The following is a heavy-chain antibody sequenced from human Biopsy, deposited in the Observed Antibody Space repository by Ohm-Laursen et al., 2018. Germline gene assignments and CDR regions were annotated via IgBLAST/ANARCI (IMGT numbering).Heavy chain of an antibody. V-gene: IGHV4-59*01. D-gene: IGHD4-23*01. CDR3: ARGSNDFGGLYFPR. J-gene: IGHJ4*02. CDR2: IHYTGHI. CDR1: GDTISTYY. Sequence: SQTLSFTCTVSGDTISTYYWNWLRQTPGQGLEWIGYIHYTGHIRINPSLNSRATISVDTSKDHFSLRLSSLTAADTAVYYCARGSNDFGGLYFPRWGQGTLLTVSS.